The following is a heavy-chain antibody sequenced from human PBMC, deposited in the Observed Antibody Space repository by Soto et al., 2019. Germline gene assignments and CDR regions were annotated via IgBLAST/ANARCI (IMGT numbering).Heavy chain of an antibody. Sequence: LSLTCTVSGGSISRYYWTWIRQPPGKGLEWIGNIHYTGSTNYNPSLKSRVTISLGTSKSQFSLKLSSVTAADTAVYYCARDLSISSTDGPHDPWGHGTLVTVSS. V-gene: IGHV4-59*01. CDR3: ARDLSISSTDGPHDP. CDR2: IHYTGST. CDR1: GGSISRYY. J-gene: IGHJ5*02. D-gene: IGHD6-6*01.